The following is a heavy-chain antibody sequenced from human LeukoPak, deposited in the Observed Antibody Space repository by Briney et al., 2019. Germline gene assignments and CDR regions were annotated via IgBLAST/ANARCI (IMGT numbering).Heavy chain of an antibody. CDR2: IYYSGST. J-gene: IGHJ5*02. V-gene: IGHV4-59*08. D-gene: IGHD3-16*02. CDR1: GGSISSYY. Sequence: SETLSFTCTVSGGSISSYYWSWIRQPPGKGLEWIGYIYYSGSTNYNPSLKSRVTISVDTSKNQFSLKLSSVTAADTAVYYCARQGGRYDYVWGSYRQTTNWFDPWGQGTLVTVSS. CDR3: ARQGGRYDYVWGSYRQTTNWFDP.